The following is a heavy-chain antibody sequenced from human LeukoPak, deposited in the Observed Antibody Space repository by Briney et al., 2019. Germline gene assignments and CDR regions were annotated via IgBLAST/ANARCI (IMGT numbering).Heavy chain of an antibody. CDR3: AREDYYYYMDV. CDR1: GGSISSYY. V-gene: IGHV4-59*01. Sequence: SETLSLTCTVSGGSISSYYWSWIRQPPGKGLEWIGYIYYSGSTNYNPSLKSRATISVDTSKNQFSLKLSSVTAADTAVYYCAREDYYYYMDVWGKGTTVTVSS. J-gene: IGHJ6*03. CDR2: IYYSGST.